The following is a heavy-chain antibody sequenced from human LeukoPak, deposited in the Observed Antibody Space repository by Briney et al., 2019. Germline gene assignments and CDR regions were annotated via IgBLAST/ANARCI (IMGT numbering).Heavy chain of an antibody. CDR1: GFTVSSNY. D-gene: IGHD2-15*01. CDR2: ISHTSSDT. J-gene: IGHJ4*02. Sequence: PGGSLRLSCAASGFTVSSNYMSWVRQAPGKGLEWVSYISHTSSDTNYADSVKGRFTISRDNAKTSLYLQMNSLRAEDTAVYYCARGGFGSLDYWGQGTLVTVSS. CDR3: ARGGFGSLDY. V-gene: IGHV3-11*06.